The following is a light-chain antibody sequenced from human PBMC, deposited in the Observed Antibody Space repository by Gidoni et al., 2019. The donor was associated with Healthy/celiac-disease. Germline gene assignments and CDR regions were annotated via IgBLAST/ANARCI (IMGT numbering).Light chain of an antibody. CDR3: QQSYSTPLT. Sequence: DIRMTPSPSSLSAAVGDRVTITCRASQSISSYLNWYQQKPGKAPKLLIYAASSLQSGVPSRFSGSGSGTDFTLTISSLQPEDCATYYCQQSYSTPLTCGGGTKVEIK. J-gene: IGKJ4*01. V-gene: IGKV1-39*01. CDR2: AAS. CDR1: QSISSY.